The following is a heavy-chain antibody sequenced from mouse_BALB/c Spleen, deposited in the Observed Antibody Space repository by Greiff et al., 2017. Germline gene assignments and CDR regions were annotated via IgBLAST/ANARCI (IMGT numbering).Heavy chain of an antibody. Sequence: VQLQQSGAELVKPGASVKLSCTASGFNIKDTYMHWVKQRPEQGLEWIGRIDPANGNTKYDPKFQGKATITADTSSNTAYLQLSSLTSEDTAVYYCAGGDPFAYWGQGTRVTVSA. CDR2: IDPANGNT. J-gene: IGHJ3*01. CDR3: AGGDPFAY. V-gene: IGHV14-3*02. CDR1: GFNIKDTY. D-gene: IGHD3-3*01.